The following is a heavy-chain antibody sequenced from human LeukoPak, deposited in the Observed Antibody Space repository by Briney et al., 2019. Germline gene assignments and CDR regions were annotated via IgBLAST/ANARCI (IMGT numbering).Heavy chain of an antibody. CDR3: ARVFDL. CDR2: ISSSSSTV. J-gene: IGHJ2*01. Sequence: GGSLRLSCAASGFTFSSYWMSWVRQAPGKGLEWVSSISSSSSTVEYADSVKGRFTISRDNAKNSLYLQMDSLRAEDTAVYYCARVFDLWGRGTLVTVSS. V-gene: IGHV3-48*01. CDR1: GFTFSSYW.